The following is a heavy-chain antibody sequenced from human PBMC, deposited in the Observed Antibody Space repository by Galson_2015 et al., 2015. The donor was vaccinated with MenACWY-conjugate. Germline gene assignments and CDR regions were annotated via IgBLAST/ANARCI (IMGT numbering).Heavy chain of an antibody. CDR1: GFTFSSYW. CDR2: INTDESLT. J-gene: IGHJ2*01. Sequence: SLRLSCAASGFTFSSYWMNWVRQAPGKGLVWVSRINTDESLTTYADSVKGRFTISRDNAKNTLYLQMNSLRAEDTAVYYCARELRNYWYFDLWGRGTLVSVSS. CDR3: ARELRNYWYFDL. V-gene: IGHV3-74*03.